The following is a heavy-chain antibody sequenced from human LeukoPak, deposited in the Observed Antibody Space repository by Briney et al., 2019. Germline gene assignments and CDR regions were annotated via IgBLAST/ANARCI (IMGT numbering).Heavy chain of an antibody. V-gene: IGHV1-69*13. CDR2: IIPIFGTA. CDR1: GYTFTSYD. D-gene: IGHD1-26*01. J-gene: IGHJ5*02. CDR3: ARGGYWENWFDP. Sequence: SVKVSCKASGYTFTSYDINWVRQAPGQGLEWMGGIIPIFGTANYAQKFQGRVTITADESTSTAYMELSSLRSEDTAVYYCARGGYWENWFDPWGQRTLVTVSS.